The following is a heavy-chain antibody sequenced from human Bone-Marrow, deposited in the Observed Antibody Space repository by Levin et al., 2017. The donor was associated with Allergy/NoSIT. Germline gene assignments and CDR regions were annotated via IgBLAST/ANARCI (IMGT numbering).Heavy chain of an antibody. CDR2: IRSKANSYAT. Sequence: RGESLKISCAASGFTFSGSAMHWVRQASGKGLEWVGRIRSKANSYATAYAASVKGRFTISRDDSKNTAYLQMNSLKTEDTAVYYCTARFPSLSGMDVWGQGTTVTVSS. D-gene: IGHD2/OR15-2a*01. CDR1: GFTFSGSA. V-gene: IGHV3-73*01. J-gene: IGHJ6*02. CDR3: TARFPSLSGMDV.